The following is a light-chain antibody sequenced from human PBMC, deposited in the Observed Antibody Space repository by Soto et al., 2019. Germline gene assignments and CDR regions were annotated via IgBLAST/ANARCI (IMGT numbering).Light chain of an antibody. V-gene: IGKV3-15*01. CDR2: GAS. CDR1: QSVSSD. CDR3: QQYNNWPLT. Sequence: EIELTQSPVTLSVSPGERATLSCRASQSVSSDLGWFQQKPGQAPRLLIYGASTRATGIPARFSGSESGPEFTLTISSLQSEDFAIYYCQQYNNWPLTFGGGTKVEIK. J-gene: IGKJ4*01.